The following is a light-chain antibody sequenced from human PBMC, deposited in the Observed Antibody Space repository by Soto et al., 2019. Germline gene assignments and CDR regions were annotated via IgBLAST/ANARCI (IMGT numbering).Light chain of an antibody. CDR2: LGS. CDR3: MQALQTPVT. V-gene: IGKV2-28*01. CDR1: QSLLHSNGYNY. Sequence: IVMTQSPLSLPVTPGEPASISCRSSQSLLHSNGYNYLDWYLQKPGQSPQLLIYLGSNRASGVPDRFSGSGSGTDFTLKISRVEAEDVGVYYCMQALQTPVTFGQGTKVAIK. J-gene: IGKJ1*01.